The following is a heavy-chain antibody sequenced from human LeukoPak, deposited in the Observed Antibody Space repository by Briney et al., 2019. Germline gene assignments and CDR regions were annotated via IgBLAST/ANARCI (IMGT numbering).Heavy chain of an antibody. J-gene: IGHJ4*02. CDR1: GYTFTSYG. CDR3: ARDFPQRWLQLEFNGGFDY. CDR2: ISAYNGNT. V-gene: IGHV1-18*01. D-gene: IGHD5-24*01. Sequence: ASVNVSCKASGYTFTSYGISWVRQAPGQGLEWMGWISAYNGNTNYAQNLQGRVTMTTDTSTSTAYMELRSLRSDDTAVYSCARDFPQRWLQLEFNGGFDYWGQGTLVTVSS.